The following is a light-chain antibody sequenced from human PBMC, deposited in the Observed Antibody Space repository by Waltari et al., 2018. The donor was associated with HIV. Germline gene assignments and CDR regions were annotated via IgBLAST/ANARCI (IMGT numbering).Light chain of an antibody. J-gene: IGLJ2*01. CDR2: EDS. Sequence: SYELTQPPSVSVSPGQTARITCSGDALPTKYAYWYQQKSGLAPVLVIYEDSKRPSGIPERFSGSSSGTMATLTISGAQVEDEADYYCYSTDSSGNRVVFGGGTKLTVL. V-gene: IGLV3-10*01. CDR1: ALPTKY. CDR3: YSTDSSGNRVV.